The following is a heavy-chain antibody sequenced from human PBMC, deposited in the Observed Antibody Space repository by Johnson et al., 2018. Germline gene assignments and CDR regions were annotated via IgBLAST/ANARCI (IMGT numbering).Heavy chain of an antibody. J-gene: IGHJ6*04. CDR1: GITFSNQF. CDR3: ANRLHRIPQDG. CDR2: IKQDGSDE. Sequence: VQLVESGGGLVQPGGSLRLSCAASGITFSNQFMSWVRQAPGKGLEWVANIKQDGSDEYYVDSVKGRFTISRDNAKNSLYLQMDSLRAEGTAVYDCANRLHRIPQDGWGKGTTVTGSS. D-gene: IGHD2-15*01. V-gene: IGHV3-7*01.